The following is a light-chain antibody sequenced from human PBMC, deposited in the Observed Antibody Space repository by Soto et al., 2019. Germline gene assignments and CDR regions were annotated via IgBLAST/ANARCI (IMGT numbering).Light chain of an antibody. Sequence: QSVLTQPPSVSEAPRQRVTISCSGSSSNIGNNAVNWYQQLPGTAPKLLNYSDDLLPSGVSDRFSGSKYGTSASRAISGLQSEDEADYYCVAWDDSLNGPVFGGGTKLPVL. V-gene: IGLV1-36*01. CDR1: SSNIGNNA. J-gene: IGLJ2*01. CDR3: VAWDDSLNGPV. CDR2: SDD.